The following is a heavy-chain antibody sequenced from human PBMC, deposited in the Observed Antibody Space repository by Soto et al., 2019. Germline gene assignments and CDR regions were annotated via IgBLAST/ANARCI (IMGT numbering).Heavy chain of an antibody. D-gene: IGHD3-3*01. Sequence: ASVKVSCKASGYTFTSYDINWVRQATGQGLEWMGWMNPNSGNTGYAQKFQGRVPMTRNTSLSTAYMELSSLRSEDTAVYYWARVPQYYDFWSGYYTNYYYMDVWGKGTTVTVSS. CDR1: GYTFTSYD. CDR3: ARVPQYYDFWSGYYTNYYYMDV. CDR2: MNPNSGNT. V-gene: IGHV1-8*01. J-gene: IGHJ6*03.